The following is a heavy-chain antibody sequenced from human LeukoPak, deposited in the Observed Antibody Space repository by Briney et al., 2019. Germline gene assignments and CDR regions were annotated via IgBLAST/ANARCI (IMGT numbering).Heavy chain of an antibody. CDR2: INWKVGSK. CDR3: ARKNPYYYDSSGFGAPIFDY. Sequence: GGSLRLSCAASGFTFDDYGMSWVRQAPGKWLEWVSGINWKVGSKGYAGYVKGRFTISRDNAKNSLYLQMNSLRADDTALYYCARKNPYYYDSSGFGAPIFDYWGQGTLVTVSS. J-gene: IGHJ4*02. V-gene: IGHV3-20*04. CDR1: GFTFDDYG. D-gene: IGHD3-22*01.